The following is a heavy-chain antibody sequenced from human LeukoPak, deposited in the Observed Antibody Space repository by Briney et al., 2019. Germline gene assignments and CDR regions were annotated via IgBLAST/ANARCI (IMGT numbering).Heavy chain of an antibody. V-gene: IGHV3-23*01. D-gene: IGHD5-24*01. CDR1: GFTFSSYA. CDR2: IRGDGGTT. Sequence: GGSLRLSCVASGFTFSSYAMSWVRQAPGKGLEWVSDIRGDGGTTNYADSVKGRFTISRDISKNTLYLQMNSLRAEDTAVYYCAKKMGYYYSYAMDVWGQGTTVTVSS. J-gene: IGHJ6*02. CDR3: AKKMGYYYSYAMDV.